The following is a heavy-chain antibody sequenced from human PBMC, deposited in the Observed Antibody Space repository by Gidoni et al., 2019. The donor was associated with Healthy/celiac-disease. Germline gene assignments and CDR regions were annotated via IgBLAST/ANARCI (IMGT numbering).Heavy chain of an antibody. V-gene: IGHV3-30*04. CDR1: GFTFSSYA. Sequence: QVQLVESGGGVVQPGRSLRLSCAASGFTFSSYAMHWVRQAPGKGLEWVAVISYDGSNKYYADSVKGRFTISRDNSKNTLYLQMNSLRAEDTAVYYCARDGWDTAIDYWGQGTLVTVSS. D-gene: IGHD5-18*01. J-gene: IGHJ4*02. CDR3: ARDGWDTAIDY. CDR2: ISYDGSNK.